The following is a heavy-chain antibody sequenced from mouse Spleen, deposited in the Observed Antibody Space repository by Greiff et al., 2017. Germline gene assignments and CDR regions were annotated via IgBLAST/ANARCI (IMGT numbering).Heavy chain of an antibody. CDR1: GFSLTSYG. D-gene: IGHD2-1*01. CDR3: AKNYGNYPYYFDY. CDR2: IWRGGST. Sequence: VKLMESGPGLVQPSQSLSITCTVSGFSLTSYGVHWVRQSPGKGLEWLGVIWRGGSTDYNAAFMSRLSITKDNSKSQVFFKMNSLQADDTAIYYCAKNYGNYPYYFDYWGQGTTLTVSS. J-gene: IGHJ2*01. V-gene: IGHV2-5*01.